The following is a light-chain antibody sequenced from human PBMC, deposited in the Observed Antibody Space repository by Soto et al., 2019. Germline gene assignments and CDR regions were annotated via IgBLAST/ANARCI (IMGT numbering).Light chain of an antibody. Sequence: EIVLTQSPGTLSLSPGERATLSCRASQSVSSSYLAWYQQEPGQAPRPLIYGASSRATGIPDRFSGSGSGTDFTLTISRLEPEDFAVYYCQQYGSSSITFGQGTRLEIK. J-gene: IGKJ5*01. V-gene: IGKV3-20*01. CDR3: QQYGSSSIT. CDR1: QSVSSSY. CDR2: GAS.